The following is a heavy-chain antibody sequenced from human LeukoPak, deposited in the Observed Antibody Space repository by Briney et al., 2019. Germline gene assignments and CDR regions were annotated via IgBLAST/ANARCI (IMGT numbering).Heavy chain of an antibody. D-gene: IGHD6-25*01. CDR2: TYYRSKCHN. CDR1: GDSVSSNSAD. CDR3: ARGSNYYYMDV. Sequence: SQTLSLTCAISGDSVSSNSADWNWVRQSPSRGLQWLGRTYYRSKCHNDYAVSVNSRITINPDTSKNQFSLQLNSVTPEDTAVSYCARGSNYYYMDVWGKGTTVTVSS. J-gene: IGHJ6*03. V-gene: IGHV6-1*01.